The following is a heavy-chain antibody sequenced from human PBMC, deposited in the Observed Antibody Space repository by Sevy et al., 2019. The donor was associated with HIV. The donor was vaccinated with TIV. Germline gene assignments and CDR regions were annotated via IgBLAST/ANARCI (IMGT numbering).Heavy chain of an antibody. J-gene: IGHJ4*02. CDR1: GGSISSSNYY. CDR2: IYYSGSA. CDR3: ARRDYYGYSDS. D-gene: IGHD3-3*01. Sequence: SETLSLTCTVSGGSISSSNYYWGWIRQPPGKGLEWIGTIYYSGSAYYNSSLKNRVTIFIDTSNNQFSLRLGSVTAADTAVYYCARRDYYGYSDSWGQGTLVTVSS. V-gene: IGHV4-39*01.